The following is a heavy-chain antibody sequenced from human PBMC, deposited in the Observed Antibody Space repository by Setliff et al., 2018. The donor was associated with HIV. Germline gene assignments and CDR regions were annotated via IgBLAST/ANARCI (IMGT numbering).Heavy chain of an antibody. Sequence: PGGSLRLSCAASGFTFSSYGMHWVRQAPGKGLEWVAVIWYDGSNKHYADSVKGRFTISRDNSKNTVYLQMNSLRAEDTAVYYCARVPYFSVWSGYFDIYGMDVWGQGTAVTVSS. D-gene: IGHD3-3*01. J-gene: IGHJ6*02. CDR3: ARVPYFSVWSGYFDIYGMDV. CDR2: IWYDGSNK. CDR1: GFTFSSYG. V-gene: IGHV3-33*01.